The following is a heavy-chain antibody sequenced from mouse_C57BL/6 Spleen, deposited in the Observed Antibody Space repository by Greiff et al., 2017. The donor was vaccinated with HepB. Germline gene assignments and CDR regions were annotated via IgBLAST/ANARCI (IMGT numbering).Heavy chain of an antibody. CDR1: GYTFTDHT. D-gene: IGHD2-1*01. V-gene: IGHV1-78*01. CDR3: AKIYYGKGEFAY. Sequence: QVQLQQSDAELVKPGASVKISCKVSGYTFTDHTIHWLKQRPEQGLEWIGYIYPRDGSTKYNEKFKGKATLTADKSSSTAYMQLNSLTSEDSAVYFCAKIYYGKGEFAYWGQGTLVTVSA. J-gene: IGHJ3*01. CDR2: IYPRDGST.